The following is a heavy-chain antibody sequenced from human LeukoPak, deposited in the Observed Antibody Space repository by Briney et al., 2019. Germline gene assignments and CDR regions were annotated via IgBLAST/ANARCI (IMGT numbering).Heavy chain of an antibody. V-gene: IGHV3-23*01. J-gene: IGHJ4*02. CDR3: AREPIAVAGTVDY. CDR1: GFTFSSYA. Sequence: GGSLRLSCAASGFTFSSYAMNWVRQAPGKGLEWVSTISGSGDSTYYADSVKGRFTISRDNSKNTLYLQMNSLRAEDTAVYYCAREPIAVAGTVDYWGQGTLVTVSS. CDR2: ISGSGDST. D-gene: IGHD6-19*01.